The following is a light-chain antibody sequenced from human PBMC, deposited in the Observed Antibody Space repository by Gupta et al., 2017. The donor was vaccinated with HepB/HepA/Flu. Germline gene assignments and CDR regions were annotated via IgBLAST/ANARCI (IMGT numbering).Light chain of an antibody. CDR3: QQGDNTPRT. J-gene: IGKJ1*01. CDR1: QSINNF. V-gene: IGKV1-39*01. CDR2: AAS. Sequence: DIQMTQSPSSLSASVGDRVTITCRASQSINNFLNWYQQKLGKPPKLLIYAASSLQSGVPSRFSGSGSGTDFTLTISRLQPEDFATYYCQQGDNTPRTFGQGTKVEIK.